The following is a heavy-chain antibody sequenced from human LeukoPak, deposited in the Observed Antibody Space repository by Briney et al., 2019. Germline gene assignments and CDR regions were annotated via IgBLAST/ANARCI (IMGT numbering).Heavy chain of an antibody. J-gene: IGHJ6*03. CDR1: GFTFSSYA. CDR3: ARDRRAAAGLLHYYYYRDV. Sequence: GGSLRLSCAASGFTFSSYAMHWVRQAPGKGLEYVSAISSNGGSTYYANSVKGRFTISRDNSKNTLYLQMGSLRAEDMAVYYWARDRRAAAGLLHYYYYRDVWGKGTTVTISS. CDR2: ISSNGGST. D-gene: IGHD6-13*01. V-gene: IGHV3-64*01.